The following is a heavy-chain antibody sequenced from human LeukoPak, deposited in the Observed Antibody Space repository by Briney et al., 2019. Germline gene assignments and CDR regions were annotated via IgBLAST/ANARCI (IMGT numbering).Heavy chain of an antibody. Sequence: GASVKVSCKVSGYTLTELSMHWVRQAPGKGLEWMGGFDPEDGETIYAQKFQGRVTMTEDTSTDTAYMELSSLRSEDTAVYYCATKERKAARQSYYYYMDVWGKGTTVTVSS. J-gene: IGHJ6*03. D-gene: IGHD6-6*01. V-gene: IGHV1-24*01. CDR3: ATKERKAARQSYYYYMDV. CDR1: GYTLTELS. CDR2: FDPEDGET.